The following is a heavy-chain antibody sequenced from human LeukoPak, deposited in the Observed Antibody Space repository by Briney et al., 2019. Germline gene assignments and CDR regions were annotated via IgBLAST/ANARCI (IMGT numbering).Heavy chain of an antibody. J-gene: IGHJ4*02. Sequence: LRLSCAASGFTVSSNYMSWVRQHPGKGLEWIGYIYYSGSTYYNPSLKSRVTISVDTSKNQFSLKLSSVTAADTAVYYCARDASHYYDSSGFDYWGQGTLVTVSS. V-gene: IGHV4-31*02. D-gene: IGHD3-22*01. CDR2: IYYSGST. CDR1: GFTVSSNY. CDR3: ARDASHYYDSSGFDY.